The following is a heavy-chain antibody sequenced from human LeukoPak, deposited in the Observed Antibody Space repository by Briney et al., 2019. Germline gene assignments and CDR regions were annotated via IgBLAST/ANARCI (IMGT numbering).Heavy chain of an antibody. Sequence: PSETLSLTCAVYGGSFSGYYWSWIRQPAGKGLEWIGRIYTSGSTNYNPSLKSRVTMSVDTSKNQFSLRLSSVTAADTAVYYCARDVTGSSWYFDYWGQGTLVTVSS. V-gene: IGHV4-4*07. J-gene: IGHJ4*02. D-gene: IGHD6-13*01. CDR1: GGSFSGYY. CDR3: ARDVTGSSWYFDY. CDR2: IYTSGST.